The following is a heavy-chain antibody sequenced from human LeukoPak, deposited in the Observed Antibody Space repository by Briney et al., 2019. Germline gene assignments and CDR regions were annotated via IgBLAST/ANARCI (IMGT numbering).Heavy chain of an antibody. Sequence: GGSLRLSCAASGFTFSSYWMHWVRQAPGEGLVWVSRINSDGSSTSYADSVKGRFTISRDNAKNTLYLQMNSLRAEDTAVYYCARDLSTYYDFWSGYYSWEGSFDYWGQGTLVTVSS. D-gene: IGHD3-3*01. CDR3: ARDLSTYYDFWSGYYSWEGSFDY. CDR2: INSDGSST. V-gene: IGHV3-74*01. J-gene: IGHJ4*02. CDR1: GFTFSSYW.